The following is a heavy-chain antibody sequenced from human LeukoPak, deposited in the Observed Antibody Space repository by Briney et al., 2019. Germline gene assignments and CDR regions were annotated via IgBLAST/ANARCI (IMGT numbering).Heavy chain of an antibody. J-gene: IGHJ4*02. CDR2: IIPIFGTA. D-gene: IGHD4-23*01. CDR1: GGTFSSYA. V-gene: IGHV1-69*13. CDR3: ARDLHYGGNSGFDY. Sequence: SVKVSCKASGGTFSSYAVSWVRQAPGQGLEWMGGIIPIFGTANYAQKFQGRVTITADESTSTAYMELSSLRSEDTAVYYCARDLHYGGNSGFDYWGQGTLVTVSS.